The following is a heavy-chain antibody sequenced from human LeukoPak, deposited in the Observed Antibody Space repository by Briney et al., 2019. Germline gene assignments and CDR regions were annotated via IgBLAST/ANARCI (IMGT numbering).Heavy chain of an antibody. CDR1: GGSISSYY. V-gene: IGHV4-59*01. Sequence: SETLSLTCTVAGGSISSYYWSWIRQPPGQGLEWIGYFYFSGSTNYNPSLKSRVTISVDTSKNQFSLKLSSVTAADTAVYYCAREGGYDTLDYWGQGTLVTVSS. D-gene: IGHD3-22*01. CDR2: FYFSGST. J-gene: IGHJ4*02. CDR3: AREGGYDTLDY.